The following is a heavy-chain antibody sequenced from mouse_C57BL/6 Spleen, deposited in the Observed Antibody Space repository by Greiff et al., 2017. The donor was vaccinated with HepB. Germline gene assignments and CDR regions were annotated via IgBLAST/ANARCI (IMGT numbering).Heavy chain of an antibody. D-gene: IGHD3-2*02. CDR3: ARDQGRDYAMDY. CDR2: ISDGGSYT. J-gene: IGHJ4*01. Sequence: EVQVVESGGGLVKPGGSLKLSCAASGFTFSSYAMSWVRQTPEKRLEWVATISDGGSYTYYPDNVKGRFTISRDNAKNNLYLQMSHLKSEDTAMYYCARDQGRDYAMDYWGQGTSVTVSS. CDR1: GFTFSSYA. V-gene: IGHV5-4*01.